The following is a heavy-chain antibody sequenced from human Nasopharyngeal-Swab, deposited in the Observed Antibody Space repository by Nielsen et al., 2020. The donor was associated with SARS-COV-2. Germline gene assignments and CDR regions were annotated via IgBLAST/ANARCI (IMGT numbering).Heavy chain of an antibody. CDR1: GFTFSGYT. CDR3: AKDPSRVAANWFEP. J-gene: IGHJ5*02. D-gene: IGHD6-13*01. CDR2: ISSTTPYI. V-gene: IGHV3-21*04. Sequence: GESLKISCVASGFTFSGYTMNWVRQAPGKGLEWVSSISSTTPYIYYADSVKGRFTISRDNAKNSLYLQMNSLRAEDTAVYYCAKDPSRVAANWFEPWGQGTLVTVSS.